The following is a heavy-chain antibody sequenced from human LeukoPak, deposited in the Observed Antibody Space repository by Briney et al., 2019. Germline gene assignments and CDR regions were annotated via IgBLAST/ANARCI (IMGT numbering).Heavy chain of an antibody. CDR2: IKADGSKE. CDR1: GFNFNAYW. Sequence: PGGSLRLSCAASGFNFNAYWMSWVRQAPGKGLEWVANIKADGSKEYYVDSMKGRFTISRDNAKQSLYLQMNSLGAEDTAVYYCARDGPPNFPSLDYWGQGSLVTVSS. CDR3: ARDGPPNFPSLDY. J-gene: IGHJ4*02. D-gene: IGHD1-7*01. V-gene: IGHV3-7*01.